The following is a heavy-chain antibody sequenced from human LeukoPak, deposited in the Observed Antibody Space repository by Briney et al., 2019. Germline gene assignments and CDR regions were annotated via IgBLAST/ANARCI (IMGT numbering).Heavy chain of an antibody. J-gene: IGHJ4*02. CDR2: IYYSGST. CDR1: GGSISNYNYF. D-gene: IGHD3-10*01. V-gene: IGHV4-39*07. CDR3: ASLRTMVRTTAGLRGGFFDY. Sequence: SETLSLTCTVSGGSISNYNYFWAWIRQPPGKGLEWIVIIYYSGSTYYNPSLKGRVTISVDTSKNQFSLRLSSVTAADTAVYYCASLRTMVRTTAGLRGGFFDYWGQGALVTVSS.